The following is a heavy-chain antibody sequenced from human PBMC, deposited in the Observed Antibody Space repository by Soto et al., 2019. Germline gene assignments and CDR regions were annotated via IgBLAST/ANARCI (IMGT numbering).Heavy chain of an antibody. CDR1: GGSISSGW. Sequence: QVQLQESGGGLVKPSGTLSLTCAVSGGSISSGWWTWVRQPPGKGLEWIGEILYSGTTNYNSSLNSRVTISIDNSKKQFSLILSSVTAADTAVYYCSSRITDAPTWGQGTLVTVSS. D-gene: IGHD2-2*01. CDR2: ILYSGTT. V-gene: IGHV4-4*02. J-gene: IGHJ5*02. CDR3: SSRITDAPT.